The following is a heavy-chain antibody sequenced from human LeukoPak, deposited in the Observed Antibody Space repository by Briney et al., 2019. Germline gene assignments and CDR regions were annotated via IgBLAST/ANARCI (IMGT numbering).Heavy chain of an antibody. CDR2: ISAYNGNT. D-gene: IGHD6-19*01. Sequence: GASVKVSCKASGYTFTSYGISWVRQAPGQGLEWMGWISAYNGNTNYAQKLQGRVTMTTDTSTSTAYMELRSLRSDDTAVYYCARDQAVAVNNWFDPWGQGTLVTVSS. CDR1: GYTFTSYG. V-gene: IGHV1-18*01. CDR3: ARDQAVAVNNWFDP. J-gene: IGHJ5*02.